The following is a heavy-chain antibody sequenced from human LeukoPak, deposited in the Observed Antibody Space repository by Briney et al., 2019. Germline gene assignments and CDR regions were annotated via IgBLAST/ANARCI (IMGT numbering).Heavy chain of an antibody. J-gene: IGHJ4*02. CDR2: IYYSGST. Sequence: KASETLSLTCTVSGGSISSSSYYWGWIRQPPGKGLEWIGSIYYSGSTNYNPSLKSRVTISVDTSKNQFSLKLSSVTAADTAVYYCARDSYYYGSEYYFDYWGQGTLVTVSS. D-gene: IGHD3-10*01. CDR3: ARDSYYYGSEYYFDY. CDR1: GGSISSSSYY. V-gene: IGHV4-39*07.